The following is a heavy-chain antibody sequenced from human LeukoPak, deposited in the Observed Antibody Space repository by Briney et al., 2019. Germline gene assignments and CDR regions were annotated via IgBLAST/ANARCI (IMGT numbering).Heavy chain of an antibody. CDR1: GYSISSGNY. CDR3: ARVSVLDWYFDL. V-gene: IGHV4-38-2*02. J-gene: IGHJ2*01. D-gene: IGHD5/OR15-5a*01. Sequence: KPSETLSLTCTVSGYSISSGNYWGWIRQPPGKGLKWIGSIYHSGSTYYNPSLKSRVTISVDTSKNQFSLKLSSVTAADTAVYYCARVSVLDWYFDLWGRGTLVTVSS. CDR2: IYHSGST.